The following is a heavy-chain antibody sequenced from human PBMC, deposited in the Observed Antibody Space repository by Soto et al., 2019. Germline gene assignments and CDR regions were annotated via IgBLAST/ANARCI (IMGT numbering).Heavy chain of an antibody. CDR2: MNPNSGNT. CDR3: ARTPTKGGSWYLY. D-gene: IGHD6-13*01. Sequence: GASVKVSCKASGYTFTSYDINWVRQATGQGLEWMGWMNPNSGNTGYAQKFQGRVTMTRNTSISTAYTELSSLRSEDTAVYYCARTPTKGGSWYLYWGQGTLVTVSS. J-gene: IGHJ4*02. V-gene: IGHV1-8*01. CDR1: GYTFTSYD.